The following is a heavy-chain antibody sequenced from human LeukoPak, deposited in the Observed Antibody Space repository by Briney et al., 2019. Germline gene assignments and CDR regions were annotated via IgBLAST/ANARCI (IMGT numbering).Heavy chain of an antibody. D-gene: IGHD3-10*01. CDR2: IYYSGST. Sequence: SETLSLTCTVSGGSISSYHWSWIRQPPGKGLEWVGYIYYSGSTNYNPSLKSPVTKSVDPSKNQFSLKLSSVTAADTAVYYCARAPIGRDAFDIWGQGTMVTVSS. CDR1: GGSISSYH. J-gene: IGHJ3*02. CDR3: ARAPIGRDAFDI. V-gene: IGHV4-59*01.